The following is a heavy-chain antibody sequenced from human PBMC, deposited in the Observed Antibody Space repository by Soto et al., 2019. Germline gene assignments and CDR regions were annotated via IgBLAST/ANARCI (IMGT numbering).Heavy chain of an antibody. V-gene: IGHV4-34*01. D-gene: IGHD1-1*01. J-gene: IGHJ4*02. Sequence: PSETLSLTCAVYGGSFSGYYWSWIRQPPGKGLEWVGEINRSGSTIYNPSLKSRVTISVDTSNNQFSLKLTSVPAADTAVYYCARAGNQFEYWGQGTLVTVS. CDR3: ARAGNQFEY. CDR2: INRSGST. CDR1: GGSFSGYY.